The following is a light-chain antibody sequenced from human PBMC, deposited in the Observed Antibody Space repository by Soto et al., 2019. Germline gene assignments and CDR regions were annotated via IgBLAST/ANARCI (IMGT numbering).Light chain of an antibody. V-gene: IGKV3-20*01. J-gene: IGKJ3*01. CDR2: GAS. CDR3: QQYAASPTT. Sequence: LKQSTGTVSRYRGERATLSCRTSQSVSNNYLAWYQQKPGQAPRFLIYGASRRATGIPDRFSGSGSGTDFTLTSDRLEPDDFAVYSCQQYAASPTTFGPGTKVDIK. CDR1: QSVSNNY.